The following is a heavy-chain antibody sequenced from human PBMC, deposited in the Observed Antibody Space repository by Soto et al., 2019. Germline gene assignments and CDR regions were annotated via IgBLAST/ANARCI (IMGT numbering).Heavy chain of an antibody. CDR1: GGSISSYY. CDR2: IYYSGST. CDR3: ARGSGWYDWFDP. J-gene: IGHJ5*02. V-gene: IGHV4-59*01. D-gene: IGHD6-19*01. Sequence: SETLSLTCTVSGGSISSYYRSWIRQPPGKGLEWIGYIYYSGSTNYNPSLKSRVTISVDTSKNQFSLKLSSVTAADTAVYYCARGSGWYDWFDPWGQGTLVTVSS.